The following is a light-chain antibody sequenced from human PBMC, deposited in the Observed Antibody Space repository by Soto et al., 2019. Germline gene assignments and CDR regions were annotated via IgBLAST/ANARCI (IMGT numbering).Light chain of an antibody. CDR1: SSNIGAGYY. V-gene: IGLV1-40*01. CDR2: GNS. CDR3: QSYDSSLSVVV. J-gene: IGLJ2*01. Sequence: QSVLTQPPSVSGAPGQRVTISCTGSSSNIGAGYYVHWYQQLPGTAPKLLIYGNSNRPSGVPDRFSGSKSGTSASLAITGLQVEDEADYYCQSYDSSLSVVVFGGGTKVTVL.